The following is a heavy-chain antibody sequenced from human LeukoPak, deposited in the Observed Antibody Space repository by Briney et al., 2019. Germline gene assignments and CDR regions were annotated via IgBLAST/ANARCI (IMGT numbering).Heavy chain of an antibody. J-gene: IGHJ4*02. V-gene: IGHV4-61*10. CDR1: GGSISSGSYY. CDR2: IYYSGST. Sequence: PSETLSLTCTVSGGSISSGSYYWSWIRQPAGKGLEWIGYIYYSGSTNYNPSLKSRVTISVDTSKNQFSLKLSSVTAADTAVYYCARGSEYYDFWSGYYSPFDYWGQGTLVTVSS. D-gene: IGHD3-3*01. CDR3: ARGSEYYDFWSGYYSPFDY.